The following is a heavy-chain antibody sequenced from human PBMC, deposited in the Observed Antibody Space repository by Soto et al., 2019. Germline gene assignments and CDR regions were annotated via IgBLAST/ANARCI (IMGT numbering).Heavy chain of an antibody. CDR2: IYYSGST. CDR3: ARGRSGSYLHFDY. Sequence: SETLFLTCSVSGGSVRSGSYYWCWVRQPPGKGLQEIGDIYYSGSTNYNPSLKSRVTISVDTSKNHDSLKLSSVTTADTAVYYCARGRSGSYLHFDYWGQGTLVTVSS. D-gene: IGHD1-26*01. J-gene: IGHJ4*02. CDR1: GGSVRSGSYY. V-gene: IGHV4-61*01.